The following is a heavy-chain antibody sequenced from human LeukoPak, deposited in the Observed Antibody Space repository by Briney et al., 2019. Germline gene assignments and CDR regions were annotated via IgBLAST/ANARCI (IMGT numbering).Heavy chain of an antibody. CDR3: AKDKIYCIGGTCYLGYFDY. Sequence: GGSLRLSCAASAFTFSHYAMTWVRQAPGTGLEWVSTISGSGGTTYYAASVKGRFTISSDNSKNTLYPQMKSPRAEDTAVYYCAKDKIYCIGGTCYLGYFDYWGQGTLVTVSS. D-gene: IGHD2-15*01. CDR2: ISGSGGTT. V-gene: IGHV3-23*01. J-gene: IGHJ4*02. CDR1: AFTFSHYA.